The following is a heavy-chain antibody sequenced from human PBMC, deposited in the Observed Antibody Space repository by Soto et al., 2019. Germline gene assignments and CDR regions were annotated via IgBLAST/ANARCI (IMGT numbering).Heavy chain of an antibody. V-gene: IGHV4-30-4*01. CDR1: GGSISDGAYY. Sequence: QVQLQESGPGLVKPSQTLSLTCTVSGGSISDGAYYWSWIRQPPGKGLEWIGHIYDSGNTYNNPSLNRRXTXSXXTPKDHFSLNLNSVTAADTAVYYCASGLAGDKVDQWGQGTLVTVSS. J-gene: IGHJ4*02. CDR3: ASGLAGDKVDQ. D-gene: IGHD6-19*01. CDR2: IYDSGNT.